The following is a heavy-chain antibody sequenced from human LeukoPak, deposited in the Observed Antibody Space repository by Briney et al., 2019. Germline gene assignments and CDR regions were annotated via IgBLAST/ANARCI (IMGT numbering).Heavy chain of an antibody. Sequence: ASVKVSCKASGYTFTSYYMHWVRQAPGQGPEWMGIINPSGGSTSYAQKFQGRVTMTRDTSTSTVYMELSSLRSEDTAVYYCARDPTPGITGTQFDYWGQGTLVTVSS. CDR2: INPSGGST. V-gene: IGHV1-46*01. J-gene: IGHJ4*02. CDR3: ARDPTPGITGTQFDY. D-gene: IGHD1-7*01. CDR1: GYTFTSYY.